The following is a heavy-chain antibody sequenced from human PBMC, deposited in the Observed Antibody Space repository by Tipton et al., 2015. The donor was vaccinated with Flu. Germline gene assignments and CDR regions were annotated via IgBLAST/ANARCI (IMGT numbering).Heavy chain of an antibody. J-gene: IGHJ4*02. V-gene: IGHV3-13*01. CDR3: ARGYDILTDGGGYFDY. D-gene: IGHD3-9*01. Sequence: SLRLSCEASGFTFSSYGMHWVRQATGKGLEWVSGIGPSGDTHYPGSVKGRFTISRENARNSLYLQMNGLRAGDTAVYYCARGYDILTDGGGYFDYWGQGTLVTVSS. CDR2: IGPSGDT. CDR1: GFTFSSYG.